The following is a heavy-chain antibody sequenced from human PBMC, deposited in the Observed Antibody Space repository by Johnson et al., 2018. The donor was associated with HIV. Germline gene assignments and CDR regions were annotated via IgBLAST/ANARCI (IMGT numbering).Heavy chain of an antibody. CDR2: ISYDGSNK. J-gene: IGHJ3*02. Sequence: QMLLVESGGGVVQPGRSLRLSCAASGFTFSSYAMHWVRQAPGKGLEWVAVISYDGSNKYYADSVKGRFTISRDNSKNTLYLQMNSLRREDTAVYYCARGVRNSYGYLLGTLDIWGQGTMVTVSS. CDR1: GFTFSSYA. D-gene: IGHD5-18*01. V-gene: IGHV3-30*14. CDR3: ARGVRNSYGYLLGTLDI.